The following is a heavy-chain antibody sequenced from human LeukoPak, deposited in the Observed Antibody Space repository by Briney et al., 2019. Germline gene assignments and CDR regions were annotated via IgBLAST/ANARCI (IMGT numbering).Heavy chain of an antibody. Sequence: ASVKVSCKSSGYTFTSYDINWVRRATGQGLEWMGWMNPNSGNTGYAQKFQGRVTMTRNTSISTAYMELSSLRSEDTAVYYCAKTIAAIALRYYMDVWGKGTTVTVSS. CDR1: GYTFTSYD. CDR2: MNPNSGNT. CDR3: AKTIAAIALRYYMDV. J-gene: IGHJ6*03. V-gene: IGHV1-8*01. D-gene: IGHD6-13*01.